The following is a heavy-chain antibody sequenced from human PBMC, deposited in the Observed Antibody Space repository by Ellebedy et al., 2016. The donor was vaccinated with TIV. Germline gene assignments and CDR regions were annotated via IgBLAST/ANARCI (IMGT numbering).Heavy chain of an antibody. Sequence: PGGSLRLSCVASRFTFSSFGMSWVRQAPGKGLEWVSAISGSGDDTYYADSVKGRLTNSSDNSKNTLFLQINSLRAEDTAVYYCAEDGHGGWSVWGQGTLVTVSS. CDR2: ISGSGDDT. D-gene: IGHD6-19*01. V-gene: IGHV3-23*01. J-gene: IGHJ4*02. CDR3: AEDGHGGWSV. CDR1: RFTFSSFG.